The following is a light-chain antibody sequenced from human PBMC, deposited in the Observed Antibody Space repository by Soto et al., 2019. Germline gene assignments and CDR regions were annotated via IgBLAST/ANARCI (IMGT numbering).Light chain of an antibody. CDR2: EVN. J-gene: IGLJ1*01. V-gene: IGLV2-8*01. CDR1: ISDVGGYNY. CDR3: SSYAGSSNV. Sequence: QTLLTQPHYASGSRGQSFAISCTGTISDVGGYNYVSWYQQHPGKAPKLMIYEVNKRPSGVPDRFSGSKSGNTASLTVSGLQAEDEADYYCSSYAGSSNVFGTGTKVTVL.